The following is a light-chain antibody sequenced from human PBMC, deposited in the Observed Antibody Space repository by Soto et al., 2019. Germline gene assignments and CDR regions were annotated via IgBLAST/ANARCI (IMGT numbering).Light chain of an antibody. CDR2: LNSDGSH. CDR1: SGHSSYD. V-gene: IGLV4-69*01. J-gene: IGLJ3*02. Sequence: QPVLTQSPSASASLGASVKLTCALSSGHSSYDIAWHQQQPEKGPRALMKLNSDGSHTRGDGIPDRFSGSSSGAERYLTISRLQSEDEADYYCQTWGTGIVVFGGGTKRTVL. CDR3: QTWGTGIVV.